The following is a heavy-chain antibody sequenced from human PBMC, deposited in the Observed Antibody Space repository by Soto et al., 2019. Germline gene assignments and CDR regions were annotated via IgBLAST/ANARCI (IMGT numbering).Heavy chain of an antibody. V-gene: IGHV4-30-2*01. J-gene: IGHJ4*02. CDR2: ISDSGDT. Sequence: SETLSLTCAVSGGSISSGDYSWTWIRQPPGKGLEGLGYISDSGDTYFNPSLKSRATISADRSKNHFSLKLSSVTAADTAVYYCAGGSTDYFDSTGYHGYFDFWGQGTLVTAPQ. D-gene: IGHD3-22*01. CDR3: AGGSTDYFDSTGYHGYFDF. CDR1: GGSISSGDYS.